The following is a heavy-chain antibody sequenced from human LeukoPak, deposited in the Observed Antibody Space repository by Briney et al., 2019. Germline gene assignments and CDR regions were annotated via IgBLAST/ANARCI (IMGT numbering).Heavy chain of an antibody. CDR2: ISSSSSTI. CDR3: AELGITMIGGV. CDR1: GFTFSSFG. J-gene: IGHJ6*04. Sequence: GGSLRLSCAASGFTFSSFGMNWVRQAPGKGLEWVSYISSSSSTIYYADSVKGRFTISRDNDKNSLYLKMNSLRAEDTAVYYCAELGITMIGGVWGKGTTVTISS. V-gene: IGHV3-48*04. D-gene: IGHD3-10*02.